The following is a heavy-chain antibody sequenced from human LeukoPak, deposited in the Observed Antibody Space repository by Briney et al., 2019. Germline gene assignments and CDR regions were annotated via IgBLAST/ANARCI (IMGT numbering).Heavy chain of an antibody. CDR2: ITSDGSST. CDR1: GFTFSSYW. D-gene: IGHD2-15*01. CDR3: ARDRYCSGGSCYGGEGWFDP. V-gene: IGHV3-74*01. J-gene: IGHJ5*02. Sequence: GGSLRLSCAASGFTFSSYWMHWVRQAPGKGLVWVSRITSDGSSTSYADSVKGRFTISRDNAKNTLYLQMNSLRAEDTAVYYCARDRYCSGGSCYGGEGWFDPWGQGTLVTVSS.